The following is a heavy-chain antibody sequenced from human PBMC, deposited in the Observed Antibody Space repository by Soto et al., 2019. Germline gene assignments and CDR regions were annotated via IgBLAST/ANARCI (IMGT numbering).Heavy chain of an antibody. J-gene: IGHJ4*02. CDR3: ARGGRWLFDY. CDR1: GGSISTDNW. V-gene: IGHV4-4*02. CDR2: IYHSGNT. D-gene: IGHD5-12*01. Sequence: QVQLMESGPGLVKPSGTQSLTCAVSGGSISTDNWWSWVRQPPGKGLEWVGEIYHSGNTNYNPSLKSRLTISIDKSKDQFSLDVTFVTAAYTAVYYCARGGRWLFDYWGPGALVTVSS.